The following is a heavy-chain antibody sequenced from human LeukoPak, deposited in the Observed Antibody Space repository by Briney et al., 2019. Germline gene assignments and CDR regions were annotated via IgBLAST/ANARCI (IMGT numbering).Heavy chain of an antibody. V-gene: IGHV1-3*01. D-gene: IGHD1-26*01. CDR3: ARVSGSYCADY. Sequence: ASVTVSCKASGYTFTSYAMHWVRQAPGQRLEWMGWINAGNGNTKYSQKFQGRVTITRDTSASTAYMELSSLRSEDTAVYYCARVSGSYCADYWGQGTLVTVSS. CDR2: INAGNGNT. CDR1: GYTFTSYA. J-gene: IGHJ4*02.